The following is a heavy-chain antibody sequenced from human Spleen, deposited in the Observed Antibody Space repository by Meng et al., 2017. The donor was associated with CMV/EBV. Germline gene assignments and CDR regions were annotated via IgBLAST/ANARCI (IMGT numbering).Heavy chain of an antibody. CDR1: GGSSSSSGYY. J-gene: IGHJ5*02. CDR2: MYYSGST. V-gene: IGHV4-39*07. CDR3: ARVRGFNWFDP. Sequence: CTVSGGSSSSSGYYWGWIRQPPGEGLEWIGSMYYSGSTYYNPALKSRVTISVDTSKNQFSLQLSSVTAADTAVYYCARVRGFNWFDPWGQGTLVTVSS.